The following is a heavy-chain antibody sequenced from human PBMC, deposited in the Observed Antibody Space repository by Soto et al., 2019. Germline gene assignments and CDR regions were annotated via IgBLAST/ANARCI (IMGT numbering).Heavy chain of an antibody. V-gene: IGHV3-33*01. Sequence: XGSLRLACAASGFTFTNYGFHWVRQAPGKGLEWVAAIWSDGNNRYNGGAVEGRFTISKDNSKNMLYLQMNDLRVEDTALYYCARDSIRVPADFDYWGQGALVTVSS. D-gene: IGHD1-20*01. CDR1: GFTFTNYG. J-gene: IGHJ4*02. CDR3: ARDSIRVPADFDY. CDR2: IWSDGNNR.